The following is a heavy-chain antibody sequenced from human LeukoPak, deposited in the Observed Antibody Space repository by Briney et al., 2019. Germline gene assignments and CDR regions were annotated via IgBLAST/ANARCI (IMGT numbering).Heavy chain of an antibody. CDR2: IIPIFGTA. D-gene: IGHD6-13*01. V-gene: IGHV1-69*13. CDR1: GGTFSSYA. J-gene: IGHJ6*02. Sequence: SVNVSCKASGGTFSSYAIIWVRQAPGQVLEWMGGIIPIFGTANYAQKFQGRVTITADESTSTAYMELSSLRSEDTAVYYCASRSSSSWYSYYYYGMDVWGQGTTVTVSS. CDR3: ASRSSSSWYSYYYYGMDV.